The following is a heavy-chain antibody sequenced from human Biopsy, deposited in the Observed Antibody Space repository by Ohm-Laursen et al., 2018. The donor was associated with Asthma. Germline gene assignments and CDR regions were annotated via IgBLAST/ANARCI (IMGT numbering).Heavy chain of an antibody. D-gene: IGHD3-10*01. Sequence: SSVKVSCKTSGYTFNSAGITWVRQAPGQGLEWMGWISVYNGNTKVAQKLQDSVTMITDTSTSTAYMELRSLRSDDTAVYFCARAVDYSHYYGIDVWGQGTTVTVS. V-gene: IGHV1-18*01. J-gene: IGHJ6*02. CDR2: ISVYNGNT. CDR3: ARAVDYSHYYGIDV. CDR1: GYTFNSAG.